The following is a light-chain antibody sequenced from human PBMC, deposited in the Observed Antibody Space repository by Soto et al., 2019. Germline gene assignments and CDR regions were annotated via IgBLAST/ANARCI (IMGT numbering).Light chain of an antibody. CDR3: QQYNGYWT. CDR1: QRISDS. V-gene: IGKV1-5*03. Sequence: DIQMTQSPSTLSASGGDRVTITCRASQRISDSLAWYQQKPGKAPKLLIYEASNLNSGVPSRFSGSGSGTEYTLTISSPQPDDFASYYCQQYNGYWTFGQGTKVEIK. CDR2: EAS. J-gene: IGKJ1*01.